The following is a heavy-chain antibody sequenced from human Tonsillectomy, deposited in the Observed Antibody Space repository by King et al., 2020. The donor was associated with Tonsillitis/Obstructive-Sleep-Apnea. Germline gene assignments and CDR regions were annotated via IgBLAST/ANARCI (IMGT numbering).Heavy chain of an antibody. J-gene: IGHJ6*02. CDR2: IYSGGSA. V-gene: IGHV3-53*01. CDR3: ARVVTYDYYAMDV. CDR1: GFTVSSNY. Sequence: VQLVESGGGLIQPGGSLRLSCAASGFTVSSNYMSWVRQAPGKGLEWISFIYSGGSAFYADSVKGRFTISRDNSKNTLYLQMNSLRAEDTAVYYCARVVTYDYYAMDVWGQGTTVSVSS. D-gene: IGHD5-18*01.